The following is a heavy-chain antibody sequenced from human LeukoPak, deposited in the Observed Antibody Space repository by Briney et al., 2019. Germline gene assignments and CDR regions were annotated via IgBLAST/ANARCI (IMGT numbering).Heavy chain of an antibody. CDR3: ATASLMVRGVIMFFDY. Sequence: GASVKVSCKVSGYTLTALSMHWVRQATGKGLEWRGGFDPEDGETIYAQKFQGRVTMTEDTSTDTAYMELSSLRSEDTAVYYCATASLMVRGVIMFFDYWGQGTLVTVSS. CDR1: GYTLTALS. D-gene: IGHD3-10*01. V-gene: IGHV1-24*01. J-gene: IGHJ4*02. CDR2: FDPEDGET.